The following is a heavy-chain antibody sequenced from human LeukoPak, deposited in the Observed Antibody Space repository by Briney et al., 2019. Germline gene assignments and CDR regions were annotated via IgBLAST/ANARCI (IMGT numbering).Heavy chain of an antibody. Sequence: KNGESLRISCKGSGYSFTSYWISWVRQMPGKGLEWMGRIDPSDSYTNYSPSFQGHVTISADKSISTAYLQWSSLKASDTAMYYCARRRGGSEDAFYIWGQGTMVTVSS. V-gene: IGHV5-10-1*01. CDR1: GYSFTSYW. J-gene: IGHJ3*02. CDR2: IDPSDSYT. CDR3: ARRRGGSEDAFYI. D-gene: IGHD3-10*01.